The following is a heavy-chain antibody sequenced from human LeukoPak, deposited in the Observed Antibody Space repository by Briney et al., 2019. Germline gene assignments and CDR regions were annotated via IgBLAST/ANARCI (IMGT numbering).Heavy chain of an antibody. CDR2: IHYSGST. Sequence: SETLSLTCTVSGGSISSSSYYWGWIRQPPGKGLEWIGSIHYSGSTYYNPSLKSRVTISVDTSKNQFSLKLSSVTAADTAVYYCVRERQDYGDSEGFDYWGQGTLVTVSS. D-gene: IGHD4-17*01. J-gene: IGHJ4*02. CDR3: VRERQDYGDSEGFDY. CDR1: GGSISSSSYY. V-gene: IGHV4-39*02.